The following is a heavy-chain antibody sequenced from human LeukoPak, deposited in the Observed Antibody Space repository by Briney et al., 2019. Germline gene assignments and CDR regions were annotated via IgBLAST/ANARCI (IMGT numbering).Heavy chain of an antibody. V-gene: IGHV3-30-3*01. Sequence: QPGGSLRLSCAASGFTFSSYAMHWVRQAPGKGLEWVAVISYDGSNKYYADSVKGRFTISRDNSKNTLYLQMNSLRAEDTAVYYCARDGCSSTSCPPLWAYWGQGTLVTVSS. J-gene: IGHJ4*02. CDR2: ISYDGSNK. D-gene: IGHD2-2*01. CDR3: ARDGCSSTSCPPLWAY. CDR1: GFTFSSYA.